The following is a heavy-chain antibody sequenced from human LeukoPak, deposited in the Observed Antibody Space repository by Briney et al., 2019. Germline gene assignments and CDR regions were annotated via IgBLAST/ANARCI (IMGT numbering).Heavy chain of an antibody. V-gene: IGHV3-33*01. Sequence: SGGSLRLSCAASGFTFSRYGMHWVRQAPGKGLEWVAVIWYDGSNRQYADSVKGRFTISRDNSKNTLYLQMNSLRVEDTAVYYCARDFGFSPSSGYSFDYWGQGTLVTVSS. CDR3: ARDFGFSPSSGYSFDY. J-gene: IGHJ4*02. D-gene: IGHD3-22*01. CDR1: GFTFSRYG. CDR2: IWYDGSNR.